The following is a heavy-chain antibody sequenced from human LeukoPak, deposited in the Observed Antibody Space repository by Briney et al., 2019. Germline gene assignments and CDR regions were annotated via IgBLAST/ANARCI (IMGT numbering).Heavy chain of an antibody. V-gene: IGHV3-23*01. Sequence: GGSLRLSCAASGFTFSRYAMSWVRQAPGKGLEWVSAISGDSVSTYYADSVKGRFTISRDNSKNTLYLQMNSLRAEDTAVYYCAKGGDDFWSGPDYWGQGTLVTVSS. D-gene: IGHD3-3*01. CDR1: GFTFSRYA. J-gene: IGHJ4*02. CDR3: AKGGDDFWSGPDY. CDR2: ISGDSVST.